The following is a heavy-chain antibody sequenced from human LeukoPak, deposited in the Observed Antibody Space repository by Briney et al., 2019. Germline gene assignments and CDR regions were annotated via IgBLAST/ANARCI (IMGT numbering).Heavy chain of an antibody. CDR1: GFTFSSYS. CDR2: ISSSSSYI. J-gene: IGHJ4*02. V-gene: IGHV3-21*01. Sequence: GGSLRLSRAASGFTFSSYSMNWVRQAPGKGLEWVSSISSSSSYIYYADSVKGRFTISRDNAKNSLYLQMNSLRAEDTAVYYCARGSGATYSSSWYLDYWGQGTLVTVSS. D-gene: IGHD6-13*01. CDR3: ARGSGATYSSSWYLDY.